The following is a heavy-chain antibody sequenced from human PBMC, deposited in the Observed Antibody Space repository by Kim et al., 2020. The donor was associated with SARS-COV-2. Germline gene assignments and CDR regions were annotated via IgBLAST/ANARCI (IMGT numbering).Heavy chain of an antibody. CDR2: IFGSGSAT. D-gene: IGHD3-22*01. V-gene: IGHV3-23*01. CDR3: AKKHYYDGASSWHEFFDF. Sequence: GGSLRLSCAASGFTFGSHAMSWIRQAPGKGLEWVATIFGSGSATYYADSVKGRFTISRDNSNNALYLEMNSLRAEDTALYYCAKKHYYDGASSWHEFFDFWGQGSLVTVSS. J-gene: IGHJ4*02. CDR1: GFTFGSHA.